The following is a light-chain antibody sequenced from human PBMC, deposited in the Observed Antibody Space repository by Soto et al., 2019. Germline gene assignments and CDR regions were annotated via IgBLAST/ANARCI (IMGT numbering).Light chain of an antibody. Sequence: QSVLTQPRSVSGSPGQSVTVPCIGTSSDVGGYNSVSWYQEHPGKAPKLMIYDVIKRPSGVPDRFSGSKSGNTASLTISGLLAEDEADYYCCSYVGSYSYVFGTGTKVTVL. V-gene: IGLV2-11*01. CDR1: SSDVGGYNS. J-gene: IGLJ1*01. CDR3: CSYVGSYSYV. CDR2: DVI.